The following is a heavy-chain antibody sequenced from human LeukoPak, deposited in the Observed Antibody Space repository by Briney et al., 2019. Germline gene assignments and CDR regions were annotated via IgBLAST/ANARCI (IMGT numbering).Heavy chain of an antibody. D-gene: IGHD5-24*01. CDR1: GFPFSSYC. CDR3: TRVGYIDEGIDY. V-gene: IGHV3-7*04. Sequence: PGGSLRLSCVASGFPFSSYCMTWVRQAPGKGLEWVANIKQDGSKKSYVDSVKGRFTISRDNAKNSLYLQMNSLRAEETAIYYCTRVGYIDEGIDYWGQGTLVTVSS. J-gene: IGHJ4*02. CDR2: IKQDGSKK.